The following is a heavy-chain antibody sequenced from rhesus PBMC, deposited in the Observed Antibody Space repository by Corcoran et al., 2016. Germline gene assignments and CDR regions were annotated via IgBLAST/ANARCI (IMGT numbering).Heavy chain of an antibody. CDR1: GGSISSGDD. J-gene: IGHJ4*01. V-gene: IGHV4-76*01. CDR2: SYGSSGST. Sequence: QVQLQESGPGVVKPSETLSLTCAVSGGSISSGDDWSGIRQPPGKGLEWIGYSYGSSGSTTYNPSLKNRCNLSKDASKNQFSLKLSSVTAADTAVYYCARGTYYYDSGYSDYWGQGVLVTVSS. CDR3: ARGTYYYDSGYSDY. D-gene: IGHD3-28*01.